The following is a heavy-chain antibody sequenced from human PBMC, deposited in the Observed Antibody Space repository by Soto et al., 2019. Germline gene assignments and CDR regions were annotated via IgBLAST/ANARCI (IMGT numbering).Heavy chain of an antibody. CDR3: AKDPGLYYYDSSENWFDP. CDR2: ISGSGGST. Sequence: GGSLRLSCAASGFTFSSYAMSWVRQAPGKGLEWVSAISGSGGSTYYADSVKGRFTISRDNSKNTFFLQMNSLRAEDTAVYFCAKDPGLYYYDSSENWFDPWGQGTLVTVSS. V-gene: IGHV3-23*01. J-gene: IGHJ5*02. D-gene: IGHD3-22*01. CDR1: GFTFSSYA.